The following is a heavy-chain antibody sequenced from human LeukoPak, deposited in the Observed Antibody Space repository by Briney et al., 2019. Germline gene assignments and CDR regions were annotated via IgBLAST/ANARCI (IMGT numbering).Heavy chain of an antibody. D-gene: IGHD2-2*01. CDR1: GGSISSYY. CDR2: IYYSGST. V-gene: IGHV4-59*01. CDR3: ARALTQYCSSTSCYFWFDP. J-gene: IGHJ5*02. Sequence: SETLSLTCTVSGGSISSYYWSWIRQPPGKGLEWIGYIYYSGSTSYNPSLKSRVTISVDTSKNQFSLKLSSVTAADTAVYYCARALTQYCSSTSCYFWFDPWGQGTLVTVSS.